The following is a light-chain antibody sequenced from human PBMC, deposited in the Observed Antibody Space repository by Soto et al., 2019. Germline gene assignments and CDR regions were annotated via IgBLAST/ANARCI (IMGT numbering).Light chain of an antibody. J-gene: IGKJ5*01. CDR1: QDISDV. CDR3: QQFYDLPIT. V-gene: IGKV1-33*01. Sequence: IQMTQSPSTLSASVGDRVTITCQASQDISDVLNWYQQQPGKAPKVLIYDASKLQTGVPSRFSGRGSGKDFTFTISSLQPDDSGTYYCQQFYDLPITFGQGTRLAIK. CDR2: DAS.